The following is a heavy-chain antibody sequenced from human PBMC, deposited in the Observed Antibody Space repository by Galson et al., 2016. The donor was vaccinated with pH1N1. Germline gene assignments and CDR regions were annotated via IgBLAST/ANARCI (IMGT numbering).Heavy chain of an antibody. CDR2: ISWNSGSI. Sequence: SLRLSCAASGFTFDDYAMHWVRHAPGKGLEWVPGISWNSGSIDYADSVKGRFTVSRDNAKDSLYLQMNSLRAEDTALYYCAKSSGWYWGYFDYWGQGTLVTVSS. CDR1: GFTFDDYA. V-gene: IGHV3-9*01. CDR3: AKSSGWYWGYFDY. J-gene: IGHJ4*02. D-gene: IGHD6-19*01.